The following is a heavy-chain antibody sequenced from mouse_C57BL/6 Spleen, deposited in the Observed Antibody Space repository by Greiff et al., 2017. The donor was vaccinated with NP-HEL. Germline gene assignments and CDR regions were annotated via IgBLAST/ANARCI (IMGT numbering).Heavy chain of an antibody. Sequence: QVQLQQPGAELVRPGSSVKLSCKASGYTFTSYWMDWVKQRPGQGLEWIGNIYPSDSETHYNQKFKDKATLTVDKSSSTAYMQLSSLTSEDSAVYYCARCYDRSGVLDYWGQGTTLTVSS. D-gene: IGHD2-12*01. CDR1: GYTFTSYW. CDR2: IYPSDSET. V-gene: IGHV1-61*01. J-gene: IGHJ2*01. CDR3: ARCYDRSGVLDY.